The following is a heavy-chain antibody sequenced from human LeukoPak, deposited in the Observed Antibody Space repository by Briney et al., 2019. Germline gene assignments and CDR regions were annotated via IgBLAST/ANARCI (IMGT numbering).Heavy chain of an antibody. Sequence: PSETLSLTCTVSGGSISSSSYYWGWIRQPPGKGLEWIGSIYYSGSTYYNPSLKSRVTISVDTSKNQFSLKLSSVTAADTAVYYCARRRPGENYFDYWGQGTLVTVSS. V-gene: IGHV4-39*01. D-gene: IGHD3-10*01. CDR2: IYYSGST. CDR3: ARRRPGENYFDY. CDR1: GGSISSSSYY. J-gene: IGHJ4*02.